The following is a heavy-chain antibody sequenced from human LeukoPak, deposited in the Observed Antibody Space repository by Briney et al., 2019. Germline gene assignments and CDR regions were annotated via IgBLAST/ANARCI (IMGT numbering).Heavy chain of an antibody. CDR2: IYYSGST. D-gene: IGHD3-22*01. J-gene: IGHJ4*02. CDR1: GGSISSYY. V-gene: IGHV4-59*01. Sequence: SETLSLTCSVSGGSISSYYWSWIRQPPGKGLEWIGYIYYSGSTNYNPSLKSRVTISVDTSKNQFSLKLSSVTAADTAVYCCARTYYDSSGYYYPYYFDYWGQGTLVTVSS. CDR3: ARTYYDSSGYYYPYYFDY.